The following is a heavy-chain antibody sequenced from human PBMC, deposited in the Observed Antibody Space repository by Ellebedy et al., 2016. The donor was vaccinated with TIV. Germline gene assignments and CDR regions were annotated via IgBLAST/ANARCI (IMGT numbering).Heavy chain of an antibody. V-gene: IGHV3-23*01. Sequence: GESLKISXTASGFTFSSYAMGWVRQAPGKGLEWVSAISGSGGSTYYADSVKGRFTISRDNSKNTLYLQMNSLRAEDTAVYYCAKDSSSDDDYWGQGTLVTVSS. J-gene: IGHJ4*02. CDR1: GFTFSSYA. CDR2: ISGSGGST. D-gene: IGHD6-25*01. CDR3: AKDSSSDDDY.